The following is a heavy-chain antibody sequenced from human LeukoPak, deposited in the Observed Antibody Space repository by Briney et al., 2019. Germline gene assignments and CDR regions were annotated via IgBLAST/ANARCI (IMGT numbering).Heavy chain of an antibody. CDR2: INHSGST. CDR3: AGGGPQQPIDY. J-gene: IGHJ4*02. D-gene: IGHD6-13*01. Sequence: SENLSLTCAVYGGSFSGYYWSWIRQPPGKGLEWIGEINHSGSTNYNPSLKSRVTISVDTSKNQFSLKLSSVTAADTAVYYCAGGGPQQPIDYWAREPWSPSPQ. CDR1: GGSFSGYY. V-gene: IGHV4-34*01.